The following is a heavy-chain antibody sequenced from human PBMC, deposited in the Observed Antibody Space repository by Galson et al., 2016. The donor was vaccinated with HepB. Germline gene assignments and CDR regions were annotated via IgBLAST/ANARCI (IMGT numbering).Heavy chain of an antibody. Sequence: SLRLSCAASGLTFSIYGMHWVRQTPDKGLEWVALISNDGSTQYYADSVKGRSSLSRDNSNNTLYLQINSLKPEDTAVYYCAKDSGGYCSSTNCYKSSFDIWGQGTMVTVSS. J-gene: IGHJ3*02. CDR3: AKDSGGYCSSTNCYKSSFDI. V-gene: IGHV3-30*18. D-gene: IGHD2-2*02. CDR1: GLTFSIYG. CDR2: ISNDGSTQ.